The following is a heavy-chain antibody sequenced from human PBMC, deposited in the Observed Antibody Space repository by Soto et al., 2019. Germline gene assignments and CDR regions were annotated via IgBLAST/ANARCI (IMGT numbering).Heavy chain of an antibody. CDR2: INAGNGNT. CDR3: ARDQSGIGYYVDWFDP. V-gene: IGHV1-3*01. J-gene: IGHJ5*02. Sequence: QGHLVQSGAEVKKPGASVKVSCKASGYIFNNHAMHWVRQAPGQRLEWMGWINAGNGNTYYSQNFKDRVTITRDTIATTVFMELTSLTSEDTAVYYCARDQSGIGYYVDWFDPWGQGTLVTVSS. CDR1: GYIFNNHA. D-gene: IGHD3-10*02.